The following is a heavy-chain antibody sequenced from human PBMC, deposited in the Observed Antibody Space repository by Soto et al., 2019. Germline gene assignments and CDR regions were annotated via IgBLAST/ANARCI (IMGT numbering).Heavy chain of an antibody. CDR3: ARAGTIFGVVIPWFDP. CDR1: GGSISSGGYY. V-gene: IGHV4-31*03. CDR2: IYYSGST. J-gene: IGHJ5*02. Sequence: QVQLQESGPGLVKPSQTLSLTCTVSGGSISSGGYYWSWIRQHPGKGLEWIGYIYYSGSTYYNPSLKRRVTISVDTSKNQFSLKLSSVTAADTAVYYCARAGTIFGVVIPWFDPWGQGTLVTVSS. D-gene: IGHD3-3*01.